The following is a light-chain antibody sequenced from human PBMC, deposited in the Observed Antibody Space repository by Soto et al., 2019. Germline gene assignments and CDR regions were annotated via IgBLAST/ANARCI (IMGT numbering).Light chain of an antibody. CDR1: QSISSS. V-gene: IGKV3-11*01. CDR3: QQRSEWPRT. Sequence: EIVSTQSPATLSLSPGERATLSCRASQSISSSLAWYQQKPGQAPRLLIYDASTRATGFPARFSGSGSGTDFTLTIGSLEPEDFAVYYCQQRSEWPRTFGQGTKVDTK. CDR2: DAS. J-gene: IGKJ1*01.